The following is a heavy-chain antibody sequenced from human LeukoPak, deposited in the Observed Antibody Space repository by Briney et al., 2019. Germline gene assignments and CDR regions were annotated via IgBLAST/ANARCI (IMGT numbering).Heavy chain of an antibody. CDR3: ARETGITI. D-gene: IGHD3-9*01. Sequence: GGSLRLSCAASGFTFSSYAMSWVRQAPGKGLEWVSSISSSSSYIYYADSVKGRFTISRDNAKNSPYLQMNSLRAEDTAVYYCARETGITIWGQGTLVTVSS. CDR1: GFTFSSYA. V-gene: IGHV3-21*04. CDR2: ISSSSSYI. J-gene: IGHJ4*02.